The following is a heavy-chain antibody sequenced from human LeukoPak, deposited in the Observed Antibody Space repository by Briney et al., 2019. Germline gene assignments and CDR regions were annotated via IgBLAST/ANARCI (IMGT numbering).Heavy chain of an antibody. Sequence: ASVKVSCKASGGTFSSYAISWVRQAPGQGLEWMGWISAYNGNTNYAQKLQGRVTMTTDTSTSTAYMELRSLRSDDTAVYYCARDSRRWFDPWGQGTLVTVSS. J-gene: IGHJ5*02. CDR1: GGTFSSYA. CDR2: ISAYNGNT. V-gene: IGHV1-18*01. CDR3: ARDSRRWFDP.